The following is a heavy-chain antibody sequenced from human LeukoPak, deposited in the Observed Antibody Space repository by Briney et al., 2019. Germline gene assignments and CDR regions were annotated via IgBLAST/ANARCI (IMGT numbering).Heavy chain of an antibody. J-gene: IGHJ5*02. D-gene: IGHD3-10*01. V-gene: IGHV3-23*01. CDR3: AKGYYGSGTYGWFDP. CDR1: GFTVSSNY. Sequence: GGSLRLSCAASGFTVSSNYMSWVRQAPGKGLEWVSTISASGDNTYYADSVKGRFTISRDNSKKKLYLQMNSLRAEDTAVYYCAKGYYGSGTYGWFDPWGQGTLVIVSS. CDR2: ISASGDNT.